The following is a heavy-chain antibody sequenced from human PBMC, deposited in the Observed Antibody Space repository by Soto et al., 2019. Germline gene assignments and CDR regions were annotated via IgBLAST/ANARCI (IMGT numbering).Heavy chain of an antibody. CDR2: INAGNGNT. CDR3: ARDVATRALKGYYYYMDV. CDR1: GYTFTSYA. Sequence: AASXKVSCKASGYTFTSYAMHWVRQAPGQRLEWMGWINAGNGNTKYSQKFQGRVTITRDTSASTAYMELSSLGSEDTAVYYCARDVATRALKGYYYYMDVWGKGTTVTVSS. D-gene: IGHD5-12*01. J-gene: IGHJ6*03. V-gene: IGHV1-3*01.